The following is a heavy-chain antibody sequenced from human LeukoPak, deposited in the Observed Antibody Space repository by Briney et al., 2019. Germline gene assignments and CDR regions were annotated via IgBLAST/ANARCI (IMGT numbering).Heavy chain of an antibody. V-gene: IGHV3-23*01. J-gene: IGHJ4*02. CDR2: ISGSGNVT. CDR3: AKDRAGAN. CDR1: GFTFAKYA. Sequence: GGSLRLSCVGSGFTFAKYAMTWVREAPGKGLEWVSVISGSGNVTYYSESVKGRFTISRDNSKRTLYLQMDSLRADDTAIYYCAKDRAGANWGQGTLVLVSS.